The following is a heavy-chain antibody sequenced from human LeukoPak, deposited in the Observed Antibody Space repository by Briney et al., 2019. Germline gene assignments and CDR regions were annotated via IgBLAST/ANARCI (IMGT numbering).Heavy chain of an antibody. V-gene: IGHV4-39*07. CDR2: IYYSGST. CDR3: ARLYSSGWVPGDNWFDP. J-gene: IGHJ5*02. Sequence: TSETLSLTCTVSGGSISSSSYYWGWIRQPPGKGLEWIGSIYYSGSTYYNPSLKSRVTISVDTSKNQFSLKLSSVTAADTAVYYCARLYSSGWVPGDNWFDPWGQGTLVTVSS. D-gene: IGHD6-19*01. CDR1: GGSISSSSYY.